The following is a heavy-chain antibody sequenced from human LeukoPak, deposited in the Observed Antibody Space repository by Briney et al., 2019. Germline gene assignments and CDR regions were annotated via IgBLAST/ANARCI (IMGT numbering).Heavy chain of an antibody. CDR2: IYHSGST. J-gene: IGHJ4*02. CDR3: ARSTGRLAQLDF. Sequence: SETLSLTCTVSGYSISSGYYWGWIRQPPGKGLEWIGSIYHSGSTYYNPSLESRVTISVDTSKNQFSLKLRSVTAADTAVYYCARSTGRLAQLDFWGQGTLVTVSS. D-gene: IGHD6-25*01. CDR1: GYSISSGYY. V-gene: IGHV4-38-2*02.